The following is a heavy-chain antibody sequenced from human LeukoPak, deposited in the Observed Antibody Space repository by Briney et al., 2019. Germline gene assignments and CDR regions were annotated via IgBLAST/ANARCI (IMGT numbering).Heavy chain of an antibody. V-gene: IGHV1-2*02. CDR2: INPNSGGT. CDR3: ARVHFYDSSGYSLINP. J-gene: IGHJ4*02. Sequence: ASVKVSCKASGYTFTDYYMHWVRQAPGQGLEWMGWINPNSGGTNYVQKFQGRVTMTRDTSISTAYMELSRLKSDDTAVYYCARVHFYDSSGYSLINPWGQGTLVTVSS. CDR1: GYTFTDYY. D-gene: IGHD3-22*01.